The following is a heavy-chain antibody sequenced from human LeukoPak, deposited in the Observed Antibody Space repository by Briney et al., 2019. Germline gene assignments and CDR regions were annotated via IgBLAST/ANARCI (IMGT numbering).Heavy chain of an antibody. V-gene: IGHV3-11*04. CDR2: ITYNGGNM. CDR3: ARVVAAAEFDS. D-gene: IGHD6-13*01. CDR1: GFSFSDYY. J-gene: IGHJ4*02. Sequence: GGSLRLSCAASGFSFSDYYMGWIRQAPGKGLEWVSYITYNGGNMFYADSVKGRFTISRDNAKYSLCLQMNSLRAADTALYFCARVVAAAEFDSWGQGTLVTVSS.